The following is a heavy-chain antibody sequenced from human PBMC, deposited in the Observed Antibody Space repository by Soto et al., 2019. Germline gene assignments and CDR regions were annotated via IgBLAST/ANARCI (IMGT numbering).Heavy chain of an antibody. Sequence: PSQTLSLTCAFSRDDVSRNSAAWHWLRQSASRGLEWLGRTYYRSKWYNDYVVSVKSRITINPDTSKNQFSLQLNSVTPEDMAVYYCARDRGVLSESFDRCGQGTVVTV. D-gene: IGHD3-10*01. CDR1: RDDVSRNSAA. CDR3: ARDRGVLSESFDR. CDR2: TYYRSKWYN. V-gene: IGHV6-1*01. J-gene: IGHJ3*02.